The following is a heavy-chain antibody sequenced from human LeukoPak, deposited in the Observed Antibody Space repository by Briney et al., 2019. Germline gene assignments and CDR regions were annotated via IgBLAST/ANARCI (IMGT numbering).Heavy chain of an antibody. D-gene: IGHD2-2*01. CDR3: AKDSSIVPTAYYFDY. V-gene: IGHV3-30*02. J-gene: IGHJ4*02. Sequence: GGSLRLSCAASGFTFSSYGMHWVRRAPGKGLEWVAFIRYDGSNKYYADSVKGRFTISRDNSKNTLYLQMNSLRAEDTAVYYCAKDSSIVPTAYYFDYWGQGTLVTVSS. CDR1: GFTFSSYG. CDR2: IRYDGSNK.